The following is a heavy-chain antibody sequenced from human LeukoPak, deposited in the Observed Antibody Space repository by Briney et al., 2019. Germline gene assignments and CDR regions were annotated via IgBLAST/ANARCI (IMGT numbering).Heavy chain of an antibody. J-gene: IGHJ4*02. CDR2: MNPNSGNT. CDR3: ARDQEGGLLWFGELSPSGY. Sequence: ASVKVSCKASGYTFTSYDINWVRQATGQGLEWMGWMNPNSGNTGYAQKFQGRVTITRNTSISTAYMELSSLRSDDTAVYYCARDQEGGLLWFGELSPSGYWGQGTLVTVSS. V-gene: IGHV1-8*03. CDR1: GYTFTSYD. D-gene: IGHD3-10*01.